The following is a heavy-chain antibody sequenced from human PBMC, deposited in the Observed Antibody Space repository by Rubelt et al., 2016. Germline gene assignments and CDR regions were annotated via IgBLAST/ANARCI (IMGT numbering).Heavy chain of an antibody. CDR2: ISSSSSYI. V-gene: IGHV3-21*01. J-gene: IGHJ6*03. Sequence: GLEWVSSISSSSSYIYYADSVKGRFTISRDNAKNSLYLQMNSLRAEDTAVYYCARDPRDYYYYYYMDVWGKGTTVTVSS. CDR3: ARDPRDYYYYYYMDV.